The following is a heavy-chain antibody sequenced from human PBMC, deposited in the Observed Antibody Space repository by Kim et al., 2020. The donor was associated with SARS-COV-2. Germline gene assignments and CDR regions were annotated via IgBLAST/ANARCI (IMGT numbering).Heavy chain of an antibody. Sequence: GGSLRLSCAASGFTFSSYWMSWVRQAPGKGLEWVANIKQDGSEKSYVDSVKGRFTISRDNAKNSSYLQMTSLRAEDTAVYYCARDGGYSSGGSCYGPYYFAYWGQGTLVAVSA. J-gene: IGHJ4*02. CDR2: IKQDGSEK. V-gene: IGHV3-7*03. CDR3: ARDGGYSSGGSCYGPYYFAY. D-gene: IGHD2-15*01. CDR1: GFTFSSYW.